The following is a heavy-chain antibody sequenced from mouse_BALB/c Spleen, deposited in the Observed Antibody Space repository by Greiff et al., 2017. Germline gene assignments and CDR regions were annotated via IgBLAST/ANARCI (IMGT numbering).Heavy chain of an antibody. CDR2: IWSGGST. CDR1: GFSLTSYG. V-gene: IGHV2-2*02. J-gene: IGHJ4*01. CDR3: ARTRTGDYEGAMDY. Sequence: QVQLKESGPGLVQPSQSLSITCTVSGFSLTSYGVHWVRQSPGKGLEWLGVIWSGGSTDYNAAFISRLSISKDNSKSQVFFKMNSLQANDTAIYYCARTRTGDYEGAMDYWGQGTSVTVSS. D-gene: IGHD2-4*01.